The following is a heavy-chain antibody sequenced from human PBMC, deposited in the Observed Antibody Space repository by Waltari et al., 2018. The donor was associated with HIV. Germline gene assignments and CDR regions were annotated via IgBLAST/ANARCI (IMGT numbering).Heavy chain of an antibody. CDR1: GGSISSYY. J-gene: IGHJ2*01. Sequence: QVQLQESGPGLVKPSETLSLTCTGSGGSISSYYWSWIMQPPRKGLEGMGYIYYSGSTNYNPSLKSRVTISVDTSKNQFSLKLSSVTAADTAVYYCARRPPGDGYNYDFHWYFDLWGRGTLVTVSS. D-gene: IGHD5-12*01. CDR2: IYYSGST. CDR3: ARRPPGDGYNYDFHWYFDL. V-gene: IGHV4-59*08.